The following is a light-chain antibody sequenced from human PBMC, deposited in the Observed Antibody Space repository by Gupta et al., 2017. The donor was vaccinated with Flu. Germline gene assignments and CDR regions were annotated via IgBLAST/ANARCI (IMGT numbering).Light chain of an antibody. CDR2: SAS. V-gene: IGKV3-20*01. CDR3: QQYRTSRT. CDR1: KSVNSNF. Sequence: EIVLTQSPGTLSLSPGERATLSCRASKSVNSNFLAWYQQKPGQAPRLLIYSASSRATGIPDRFSGSGSGTDFTLTISRLEPEDFAVYYCQQYRTSRTFGQGTKVEIK. J-gene: IGKJ1*01.